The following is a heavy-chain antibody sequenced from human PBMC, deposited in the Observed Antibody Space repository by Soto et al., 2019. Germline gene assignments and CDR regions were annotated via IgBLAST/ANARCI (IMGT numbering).Heavy chain of an antibody. Sequence: EVQLVESGGGSVQPGGSLRLSCAASGFTFSTFSMNWVRQAPGRGLEWISYISGGGRPISYADSVKGRFTISRDHAKNSLYLQMDSLTDEDTAVYYCARDLGWAFDSWGQGTLVTVSS. CDR3: ARDLGWAFDS. D-gene: IGHD6-19*01. V-gene: IGHV3-48*02. CDR2: ISGGGRPI. J-gene: IGHJ4*02. CDR1: GFTFSTFS.